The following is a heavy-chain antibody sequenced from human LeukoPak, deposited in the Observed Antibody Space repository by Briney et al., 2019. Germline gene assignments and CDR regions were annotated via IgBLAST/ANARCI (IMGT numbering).Heavy chain of an antibody. CDR3: ARDLDSGYDFDC. J-gene: IGHJ4*02. Sequence: ASVKVSCKASGYTFTGYYMHWVRQAPGQGLEWMGRINPNSGGTNYAQKFQGRVTMTRDTSISTAYMELSRLRSDDTAVYYCARDLDSGYDFDCWGQGTLVTVSS. D-gene: IGHD5-12*01. CDR1: GYTFTGYY. V-gene: IGHV1-2*06. CDR2: INPNSGGT.